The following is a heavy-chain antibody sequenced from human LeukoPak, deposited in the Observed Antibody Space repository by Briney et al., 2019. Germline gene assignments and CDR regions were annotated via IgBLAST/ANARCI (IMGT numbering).Heavy chain of an antibody. CDR1: GYTFTSYY. J-gene: IGHJ6*02. CDR2: IDPGGGST. CDR3: AREEADYYFGMDV. Sequence: ASVKVTCKASGYTFTSYYVDWVRQAPGQGLEWMGIIDPGGGSTSYAQKFQGRVTMTRDTSTSTVYMELSSLRSEDTAVCYCAREEADYYFGMDVWGQGTTATVSS. V-gene: IGHV1-46*01.